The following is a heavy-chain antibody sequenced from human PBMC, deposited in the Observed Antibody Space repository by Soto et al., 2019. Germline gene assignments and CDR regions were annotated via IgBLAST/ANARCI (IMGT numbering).Heavy chain of an antibody. CDR3: ARHTPAISISDH. Sequence: SETLSLTCTVSGGSISSSSYYWGWIRQPPGKGLEWIGSIYSSGSTYYNPSLKSRVTISVDTSKNQFSLKLSSVTAADTAVYYCARHTPAISISDHWGQGTLVTVS. D-gene: IGHD2-15*01. CDR1: GGSISSSSYY. V-gene: IGHV4-39*01. J-gene: IGHJ4*02. CDR2: IYSSGST.